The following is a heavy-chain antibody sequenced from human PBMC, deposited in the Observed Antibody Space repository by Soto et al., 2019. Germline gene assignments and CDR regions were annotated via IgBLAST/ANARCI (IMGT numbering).Heavy chain of an antibody. V-gene: IGHV3-74*01. Sequence: GGSLRLSCAASGLTFSNYWMHWVRQAPGKGLVWVSRIDTDGSDTSYADSVRGRFTISRDNAKNTLYLQMNSLRAEDTAVYYCATVFDYWGQGTLVPVS. D-gene: IGHD4-17*01. CDR2: IDTDGSDT. CDR1: GLTFSNYW. J-gene: IGHJ4*02. CDR3: ATVFDY.